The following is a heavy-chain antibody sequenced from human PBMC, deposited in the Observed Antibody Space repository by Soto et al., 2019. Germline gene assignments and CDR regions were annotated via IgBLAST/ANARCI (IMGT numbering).Heavy chain of an antibody. Sequence: AASVKVSCKASGGTFSSYAISWVRQAPGQGVEWMGGIIPISGTANYAQKFQGRVTITADESTSTAYMELSSLRSEDTAVYYCARSQGSSTSLEIYYYYYYGMDVWGQGTTVTVSS. CDR1: GGTFSSYA. J-gene: IGHJ6*02. CDR2: IIPISGTA. V-gene: IGHV1-69*13. D-gene: IGHD2-2*01. CDR3: ARSQGSSTSLEIYYYYYYGMDV.